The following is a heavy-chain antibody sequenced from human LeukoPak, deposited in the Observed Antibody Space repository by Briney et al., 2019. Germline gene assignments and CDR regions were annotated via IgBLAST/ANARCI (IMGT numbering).Heavy chain of an antibody. V-gene: IGHV1-2*02. CDR1: GYTFTGYY. D-gene: IGHD1-26*01. CDR3: ARVAAVGPMRY. J-gene: IGHJ4*02. Sequence: GASVKVSCKASGYTFTGYYMHWVRQAPGQGLEWMGWINPNSGGTNYAQKFQGRVTMTRDTSICTAYMELSRLSSDDTAVYYCARVAAVGPMRYWGQGTLVTVSS. CDR2: INPNSGGT.